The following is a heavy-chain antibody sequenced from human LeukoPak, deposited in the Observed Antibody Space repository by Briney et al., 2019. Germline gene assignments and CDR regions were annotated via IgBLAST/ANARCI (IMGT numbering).Heavy chain of an antibody. Sequence: GGSLRLSCAASGFTFSSYSMNWVRRAPGEGVEWVANIKNDGSEKYYVDSVKGRFPLSRDNAKNSLYLQMKSPRTEATAVYYCARVGTAEGTLEDYWGQGTLVTVSS. CDR3: ARVGTAEGTLEDY. V-gene: IGHV3-7*01. CDR2: IKNDGSEK. J-gene: IGHJ4*02. D-gene: IGHD6-13*01. CDR1: GFTFSSYS.